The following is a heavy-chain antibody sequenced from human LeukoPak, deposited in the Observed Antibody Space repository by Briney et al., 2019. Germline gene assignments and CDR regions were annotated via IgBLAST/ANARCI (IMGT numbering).Heavy chain of an antibody. CDR3: ARVLDSSGYYYVFDY. J-gene: IGHJ4*02. CDR2: VSADGNTE. V-gene: IGHV3-30*03. Sequence: GGALRLSCAASGFTFSSYGMHWVRQAPGQGREWVTFVSADGNTEHYADSVKGRFTISRDNSKKTLYLQMNSLRTEDTAVYYCARVLDSSGYYYVFDYWGQGTLVTVSS. CDR1: GFTFSSYG. D-gene: IGHD3-22*01.